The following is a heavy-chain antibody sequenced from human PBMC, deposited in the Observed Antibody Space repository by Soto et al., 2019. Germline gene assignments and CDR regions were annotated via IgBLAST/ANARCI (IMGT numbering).Heavy chain of an antibody. CDR1: GFSLRTRGVA. CDR3: AHRPRGYAYDFDY. J-gene: IGHJ4*02. CDR2: IYWDEDK. D-gene: IGHD5-12*01. V-gene: IGHV2-5*02. Sequence: QITLKESGPTLVKPTQTLTLTCTFSGFSLRTRGVAVGWFRQPPGKALEWLALIYWDEDKWYSPSLKSRLTIADDTSKHQVVLTMTNVDPVDTATYYCAHRPRGYAYDFDYWGQGILVTVSS.